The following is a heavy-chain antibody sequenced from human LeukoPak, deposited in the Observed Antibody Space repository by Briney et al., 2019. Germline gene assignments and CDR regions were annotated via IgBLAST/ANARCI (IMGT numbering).Heavy chain of an antibody. J-gene: IGHJ4*02. CDR3: ARARSLNSSSSMHPFDY. CDR2: INHSGST. CDR1: GGSFSGYY. Sequence: PSETLSLTCAVYGGSFSGYYWSWIRQPPGKGLEWIGEINHSGSTNYSPSLKSRVTISVDTSKNQFSLKLSSVTAADTAVYYCARARSLNSSSSMHPFDYWGQGTLVTVSS. V-gene: IGHV4-34*01. D-gene: IGHD6-6*01.